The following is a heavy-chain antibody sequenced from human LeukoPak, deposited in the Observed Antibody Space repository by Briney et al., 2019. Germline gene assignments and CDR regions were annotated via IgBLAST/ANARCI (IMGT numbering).Heavy chain of an antibody. J-gene: IGHJ4*02. D-gene: IGHD3-9*01. Sequence: GGSLRLSCAASGFTFSSYAMSWVRQAQGKGLEWVSAISGSGGSTYYADSVKGRFTISRDNSKNTLYLQMNSLRAEDTAVYYCAKPPYDILTGYYPYYFDYWGQGTLVTVSS. CDR1: GFTFSSYA. CDR2: ISGSGGST. CDR3: AKPPYDILTGYYPYYFDY. V-gene: IGHV3-23*01.